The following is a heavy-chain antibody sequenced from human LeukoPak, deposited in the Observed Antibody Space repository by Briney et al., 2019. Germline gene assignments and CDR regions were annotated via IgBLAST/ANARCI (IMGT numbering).Heavy chain of an antibody. CDR1: GGSISSYY. CDR3: ARAISGGYWYYFDY. Sequence: SETLSLTCTVSGGSISSYYWSWIRQPPGKGLEWIGYIYYSGSTNYNPSLKSRVTISLDTSKNQFSLKLSSVTAVDTAIYYCARAISGGYWYYFDYWGQGTLVTVSS. J-gene: IGHJ4*02. D-gene: IGHD1-26*01. CDR2: IYYSGST. V-gene: IGHV4-59*01.